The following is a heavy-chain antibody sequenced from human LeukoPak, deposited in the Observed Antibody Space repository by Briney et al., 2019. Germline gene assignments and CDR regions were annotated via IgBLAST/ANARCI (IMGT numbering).Heavy chain of an antibody. J-gene: IGHJ3*02. CDR3: AREPQYYESSGPTAYRAFDI. V-gene: IGHV1-3*01. CDR2: INAGNGNT. CDR1: GYTFTSYA. Sequence: ASVKVSCKASGYTFTSYAMRWVRQAPGQRLEWMGWINAGNGNTKYSQKFQGRVTITRDTSASTAYMELSSLRSEDTAVYYCAREPQYYESSGPTAYRAFDIWGQGTMVTVSS. D-gene: IGHD3-22*01.